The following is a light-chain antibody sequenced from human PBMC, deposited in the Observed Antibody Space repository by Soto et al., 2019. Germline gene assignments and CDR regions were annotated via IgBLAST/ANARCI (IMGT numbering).Light chain of an antibody. CDR3: QQGSNWPQIT. Sequence: EIVLTQSPATLSLSPGERATLSCRASQSVSKYLAWYQQKPGQAPRLLIHDASNRATGIPARFSGSGSGTDFTLTISSLEPEDFGVYYCQQGSNWPQITFGGGTKVEIK. V-gene: IGKV3-11*01. J-gene: IGKJ4*01. CDR1: QSVSKY. CDR2: DAS.